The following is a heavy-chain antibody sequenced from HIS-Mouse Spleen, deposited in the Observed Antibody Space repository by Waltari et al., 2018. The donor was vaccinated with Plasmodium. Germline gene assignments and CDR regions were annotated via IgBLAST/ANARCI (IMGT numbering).Heavy chain of an antibody. CDR3: ARLRYSYGYFDY. V-gene: IGHV4-59*08. CDR2: IYYSGST. J-gene: IGHJ4*02. CDR1: VGPISSYY. D-gene: IGHD5-18*01. Sequence: QLQLREPGPGRVKPSETRSLPCTVSVGPISSYYWSWIRQPPGKGLEWIGYIYYSGSTNYNPSLKSRVTISVDTSKNQFSLKLSSVTAADTAVYYCARLRYSYGYFDYWGQGTLVTVSS.